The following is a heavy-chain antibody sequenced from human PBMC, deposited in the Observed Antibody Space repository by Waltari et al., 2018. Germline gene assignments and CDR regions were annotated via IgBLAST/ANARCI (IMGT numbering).Heavy chain of an antibody. CDR3: TKGDRFDV. J-gene: IGHJ5*02. CDR2: LNSGGSST. CDR1: QFTFSSYW. V-gene: IGHV3-23*04. Sequence: EVQLVESGGGLAKPGGSLRLPCAASQFTFSSYWMNWVRQAPGKGLEWVSTLNSGGSSTYYADSVKGRFTISRDNSKNTLSLQMNSLRAEDTAVYYCTKGDRFDVWGPGVLITVSS.